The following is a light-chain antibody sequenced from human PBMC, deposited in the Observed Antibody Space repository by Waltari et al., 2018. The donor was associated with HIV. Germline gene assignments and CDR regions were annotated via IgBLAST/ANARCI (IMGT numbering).Light chain of an antibody. V-gene: IGLV4-69*01. CDR2: VNSDGSH. CDR1: RVHTNYA. J-gene: IGLJ2*01. CDR3: QRWGTGVE. Sequence: QLVLTQSPSASASLGASLKLTCTLSRVHTNYAIAWHQLQSEKGPRVVMKVNSDGSHTKGDGIPDRFSGSRSGAEHYLTIASLQAEDEADYYCQRWGTGVEVGGGTKLTVL.